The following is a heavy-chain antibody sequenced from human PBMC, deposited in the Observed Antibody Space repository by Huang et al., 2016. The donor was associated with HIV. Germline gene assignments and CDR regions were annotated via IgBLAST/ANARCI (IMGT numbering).Heavy chain of an antibody. CDR2: IYFKGRT. V-gene: IGHV4-39*01. J-gene: IGHJ6*03. CDR1: GGSIRSSDYH. CDR3: ARHREGPVAYYSGWGSHLNYMDV. D-gene: IGHD3-10*01. Sequence: QLLLKESGPGLVKPSEALALTCAVSGGSIRSSDYHWGWIRQPPGKGLEWIGSIYFKGRTHYSPSRKSRVTIAVDTSKNLFFLNLTSMTAADTAVYYCARHREGPVAYYSGWGSHLNYMDVWGRGRTVVVSS.